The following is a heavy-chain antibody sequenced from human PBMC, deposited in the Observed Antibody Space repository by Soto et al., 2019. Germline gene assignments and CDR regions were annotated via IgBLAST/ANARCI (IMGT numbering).Heavy chain of an antibody. CDR3: ARAGGSSWPLRSYYYYYGMDV. V-gene: IGHV1-69*13. D-gene: IGHD6-13*01. Sequence: GASVKVSCKASGGTFSSYAISWVRQAPGQGLEWMGGIIPIFGTANYAQKFQGRVTITADESTSTAYMGLSSLRSEDTAVYYCARAGGSSWPLRSYYYYYGMDVWGQGTTVTVSS. CDR2: IIPIFGTA. CDR1: GGTFSSYA. J-gene: IGHJ6*02.